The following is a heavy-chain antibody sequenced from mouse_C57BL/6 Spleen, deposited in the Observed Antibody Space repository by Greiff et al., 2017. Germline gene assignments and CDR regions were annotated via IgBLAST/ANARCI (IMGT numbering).Heavy chain of an antibody. V-gene: IGHV10-1*01. CDR2: IRSKSNNYAT. Sequence: EVNLVESGGGLVQPKGSLKLSCAASGFSFNTYAMNWVRQAPGKGLEWVARIRSKSNNYATYYADSVKDRFTISRDDSESMLYLQMNNLKTEDTAMYYCVRHGGYNYFDYWGQGTTLTVSS. CDR1: GFSFNTYA. J-gene: IGHJ2*01. CDR3: VRHGGYNYFDY.